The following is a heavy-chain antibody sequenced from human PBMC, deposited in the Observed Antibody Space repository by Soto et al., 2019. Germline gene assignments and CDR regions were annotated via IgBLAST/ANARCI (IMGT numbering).Heavy chain of an antibody. CDR1: GYAFSKYG. D-gene: IGHD5-12*01. V-gene: IGHV1-18*04. Sequence: QLQLVQSGAEVERPGASVRVSCKAYGYAFSKYGISWIRQAPGQGLEWMGWIRPDNGDTNYAQKFQGRVTMTTDTASNTAYMELRRLRSDDTAVYYCATSYDSGFDPWGQGTLVSVSS. CDR3: ATSYDSGFDP. CDR2: IRPDNGDT. J-gene: IGHJ5*02.